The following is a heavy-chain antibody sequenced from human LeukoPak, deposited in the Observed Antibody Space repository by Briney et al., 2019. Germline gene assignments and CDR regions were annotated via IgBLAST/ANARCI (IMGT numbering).Heavy chain of an antibody. CDR1: GFTFRTYA. D-gene: IGHD4/OR15-4a*01. CDR3: AKSASAYYYMDV. J-gene: IGHJ6*03. Sequence: GGSLRLSCEVSGFTFRTYAMHWVRQAPGKGLEWVAFMSHDGVKIFHADSVKGRFTISRDNSKNILYLQMNSLRAEDTAVYYCAKSASAYYYMDVWGKGTTVTVSS. V-gene: IGHV3-30*18. CDR2: MSHDGVKI.